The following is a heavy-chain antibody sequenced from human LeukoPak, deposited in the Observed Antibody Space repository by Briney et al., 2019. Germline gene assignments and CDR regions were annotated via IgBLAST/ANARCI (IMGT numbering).Heavy chain of an antibody. CDR1: GFTFSSCA. CDR2: ISGSGATI. J-gene: IGHJ3*02. CDR3: AKGTTTGTTYSALDI. D-gene: IGHD1-1*01. V-gene: IGHV3-23*01. Sequence: GGSLRLSCAASGFTFSSCAMTWVRQAPGKGLEWVSTISGSGATIHYADSVKGRFTISRDNSKNTVYLQMNSLSAEDTAVYYCAKGTTTGTTYSALDIWGRGTMVTVS.